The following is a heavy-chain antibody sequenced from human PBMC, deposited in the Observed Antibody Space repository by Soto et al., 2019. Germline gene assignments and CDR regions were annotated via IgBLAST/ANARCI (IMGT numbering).Heavy chain of an antibody. D-gene: IGHD5-18*01. Sequence: QVQLVQSGAEVKKPGASVKVSCKASGYTFTSYDINWVRQATGQGLEWMGWMNPNSGNTGYAQKFQGRVTMTRNTSISTAYMELSSLRSEDTAVHYCARARGYSPWALYYYYGMDVWGQGTTVTVSS. CDR3: ARARGYSPWALYYYYGMDV. J-gene: IGHJ6*02. CDR1: GYTFTSYD. CDR2: MNPNSGNT. V-gene: IGHV1-8*01.